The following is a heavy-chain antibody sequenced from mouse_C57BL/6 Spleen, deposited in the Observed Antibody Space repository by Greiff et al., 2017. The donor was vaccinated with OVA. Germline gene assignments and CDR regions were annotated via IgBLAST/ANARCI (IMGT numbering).Heavy chain of an antibody. CDR1: GYSITSGYY. J-gene: IGHJ3*01. CDR2: ISYDGSN. Sequence: EVKLQESGPGLVKPSQSLSLTCSVTGYSITSGYYWNWIRQFPGNKLEWMGYISYDGSNNYNPSLKNRISITRDTSKNQFFLKLNSVTTEDTATYYCARDHYDYDEGFAYWGQGTLVTVSA. CDR3: ARDHYDYDEGFAY. V-gene: IGHV3-6*01. D-gene: IGHD2-4*01.